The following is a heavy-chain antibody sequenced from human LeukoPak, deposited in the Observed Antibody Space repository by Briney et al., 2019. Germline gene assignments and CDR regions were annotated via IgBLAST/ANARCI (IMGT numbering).Heavy chain of an antibody. V-gene: IGHV3-23*01. D-gene: IGHD3-3*01. CDR1: GFTFSSYA. CDR2: ISGSGGST. CDR3: ARGNDFWSGPTHYGMDV. J-gene: IGHJ6*02. Sequence: PGGSLRLSCAASGFTFSSYAMSWVRQAPGKGLEWVSAISGSGGSTYYADSVKGRFTISRDNSKNTLYLQMNSLRAEDTAVYYCARGNDFWSGPTHYGMDVWGQGTTVTVSS.